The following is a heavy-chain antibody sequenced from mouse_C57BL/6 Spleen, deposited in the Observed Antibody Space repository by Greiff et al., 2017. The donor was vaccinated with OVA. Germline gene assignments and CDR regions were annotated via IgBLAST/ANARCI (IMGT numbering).Heavy chain of an antibody. V-gene: IGHV1-43*01. Sequence: VQLQQSGPELVKPGASVKISCKASGYSFTGYYMHWVKQSSEKSLEWIGEINPSTGGTSYNQKFKGKATLTVDKSSSTAYMQLKSLTSEDSAVYYCARGLRREAWIAYWGQGTLVTVSA. CDR1: GYSFTGYY. CDR2: INPSTGGT. D-gene: IGHD2-4*01. CDR3: ARGLRREAWIAY. J-gene: IGHJ3*01.